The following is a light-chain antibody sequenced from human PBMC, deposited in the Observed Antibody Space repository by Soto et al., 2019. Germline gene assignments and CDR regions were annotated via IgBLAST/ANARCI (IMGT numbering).Light chain of an antibody. J-gene: IGLJ1*01. V-gene: IGLV2-8*01. CDR2: EVS. CDR1: SSDVGGYNY. Sequence: QAPISQPTSASGSPVQSVTISCPGTSSDVGGYNYVSWYQQHADKAPKLIISEVSKRPSGVPDRFSGSKSGNTASLTVSGLQAEDEADYYCTSHAGSNNYVFGTGTKVT. CDR3: TSHAGSNNYV.